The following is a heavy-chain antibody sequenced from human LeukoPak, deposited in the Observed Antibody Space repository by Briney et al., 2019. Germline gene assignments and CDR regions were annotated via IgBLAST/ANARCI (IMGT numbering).Heavy chain of an antibody. J-gene: IGHJ4*02. CDR3: ARVLRAASWRSYDY. Sequence: SETLSLTCTVSGDSVSNSLYYWSWIRQPPGKGLEWIVYIYYNGGTNYNPSLKSRVTISIDTSTNQFSLRLNSMTAADTAVYYCARVLRAASWRSYDYWGQGSLVTVSS. V-gene: IGHV4-61*01. D-gene: IGHD5-18*01. CDR1: GDSVSNSLYY. CDR2: IYYNGGT.